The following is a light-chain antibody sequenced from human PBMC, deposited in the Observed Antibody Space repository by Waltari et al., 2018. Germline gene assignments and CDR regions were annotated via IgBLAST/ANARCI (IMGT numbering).Light chain of an antibody. CDR1: NIGSKT. V-gene: IGLV3-21*03. CDR3: HGWDSSSDLYV. J-gene: IGLJ1*01. CDR2: DDS. Sequence: SSVLTQPPSVSGAPGKTARITCGGKNIGSKTVKWYQQPAQAPVLVVYDDSDRPSGIPVRFSGSNSGNTATLNSSRGGGGDEAYYYSHGWDSSSDLYVFGTGTKVTAL.